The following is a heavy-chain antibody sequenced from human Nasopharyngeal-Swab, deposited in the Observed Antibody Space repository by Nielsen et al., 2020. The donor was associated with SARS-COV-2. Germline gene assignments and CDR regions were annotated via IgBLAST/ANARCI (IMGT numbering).Heavy chain of an antibody. Sequence: SDTLSLTCTVSGGSISSSSYYWGWIRQPPGKGLEWIGSIYYSGSPYYNPSLKSRVTLSVDTSKNQFSLKLSSVTAADTAVYYCATMVYYYMDVWGKGTTVTVSS. CDR3: ATMVYYYMDV. CDR2: IYYSGSP. J-gene: IGHJ6*03. CDR1: GGSISSSSYY. V-gene: IGHV4-39*01. D-gene: IGHD3-10*01.